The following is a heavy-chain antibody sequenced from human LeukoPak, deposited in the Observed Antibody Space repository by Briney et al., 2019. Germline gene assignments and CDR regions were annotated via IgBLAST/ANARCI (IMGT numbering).Heavy chain of an antibody. V-gene: IGHV4-30-4*08. CDR3: ARAFPFDDYGDPDAFDI. D-gene: IGHD4-17*01. Sequence: SQTLSLTCTVYGVSMSSGAFYWSWIRQHPGKGLEWIGNIYYSGSTYYNPSLKSRVTISVDRSKNQFSLKLTSVTAADTAVYYCARAFPFDDYGDPDAFDIWGQGTIVTVS. CDR1: GVSMSSGAFY. J-gene: IGHJ3*02. CDR2: IYYSGST.